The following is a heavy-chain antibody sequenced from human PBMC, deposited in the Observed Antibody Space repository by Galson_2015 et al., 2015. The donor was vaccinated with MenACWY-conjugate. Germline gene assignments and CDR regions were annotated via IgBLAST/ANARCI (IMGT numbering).Heavy chain of an antibody. J-gene: IGHJ6*02. V-gene: IGHV4-39*07. Sequence: LSLTCTVSGDSISSSNYYWGWIRQPPGKGLEWIGRISYRGNTYYNPSLKSRVTISLDTSKNQFSLRLSSVTAADAAMYYCAAERGSHCTSGSCYPYYYYGMDVWGQGTTVTVSS. CDR3: AAERGSHCTSGSCYPYYYYGMDV. CDR2: ISYRGNT. CDR1: GDSISSSNYY. D-gene: IGHD2-15*01.